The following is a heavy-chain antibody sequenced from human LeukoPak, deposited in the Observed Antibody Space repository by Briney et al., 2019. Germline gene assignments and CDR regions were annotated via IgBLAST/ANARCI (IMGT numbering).Heavy chain of an antibody. Sequence: NPGGSLRLSCAASGFTLSSYSMNWVRQAPGKGLEWVSSISSSSSYIHYTDSVKGRFTISRDNTKKSLYLQMNSLRAEDTAVYYCARDRYDRSGYYDYWGQGTLVTVSS. CDR3: ARDRYDRSGYYDY. CDR1: GFTLSSYS. CDR2: ISSSSSYI. V-gene: IGHV3-21*01. J-gene: IGHJ4*02. D-gene: IGHD3-22*01.